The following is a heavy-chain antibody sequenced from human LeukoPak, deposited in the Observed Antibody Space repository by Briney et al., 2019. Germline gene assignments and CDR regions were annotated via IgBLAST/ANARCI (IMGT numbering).Heavy chain of an antibody. Sequence: SETLSLTCTVSGGSISSYYWSWIRQPPGKGLEWSGYIYYSGSTNYNPSLKSRVTISVDTSTNQSSLKLSSVTAADTAVYYCARVRNYGDYVWFDPWGQGTLVTVSS. V-gene: IGHV4-59*01. CDR2: IYYSGST. CDR3: ARVRNYGDYVWFDP. J-gene: IGHJ5*02. D-gene: IGHD4-17*01. CDR1: GGSISSYY.